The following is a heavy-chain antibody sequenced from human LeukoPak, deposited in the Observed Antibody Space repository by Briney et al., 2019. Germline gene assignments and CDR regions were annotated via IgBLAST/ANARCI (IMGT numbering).Heavy chain of an antibody. D-gene: IGHD4-11*01. CDR3: ARDGTVTTTNWFDP. V-gene: IGHV4-34*01. CDR1: GGSFSGYY. J-gene: IGHJ5*02. CDR2: INHSGST. Sequence: SETLSLTCAVYGGSFSGYYWSWIRQPPGKGLKWIGEINHSGSTNYNPSLKSRVTISVDTSKNQFSLKLSSVTAADTAVYYCARDGTVTTTNWFDPWGQGTLVTVSS.